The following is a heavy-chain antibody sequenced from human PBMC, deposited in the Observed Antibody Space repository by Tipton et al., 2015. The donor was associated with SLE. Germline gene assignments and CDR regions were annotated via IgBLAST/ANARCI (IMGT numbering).Heavy chain of an antibody. J-gene: IGHJ4*02. V-gene: IGHV4-59*08. Sequence: TLSLTCTVSGGSISSYYWSWIRQPRGKRLEWIGSVFDTGYTAYNPSLEGRMSISVDTSNNEFSLKLSSVTAADTAVYFCARQDLGRAATLTFDIWGLGTLVTVSS. CDR3: ARQDLGRAATLTFDI. CDR2: VFDTGYT. D-gene: IGHD6-25*01. CDR1: GGSISSYY.